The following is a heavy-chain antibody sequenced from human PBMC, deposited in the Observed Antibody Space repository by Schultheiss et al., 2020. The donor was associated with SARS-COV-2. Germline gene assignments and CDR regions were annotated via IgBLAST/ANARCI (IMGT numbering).Heavy chain of an antibody. CDR2: MKQDGSEK. J-gene: IGHJ6*02. CDR1: GFTFSQYW. Sequence: GGSLRLSCAASGFTFSQYWMNWVRQAPGKGLEWVAKMKQDGSEKYYVDSVKGRFTISRDNSKNTLYLQMNSLRAEDTAVYYCARILRSSYYYYGMDVWGQGTTVTVSS. D-gene: IGHD6-6*01. CDR3: ARILRSSYYYYGMDV. V-gene: IGHV3-7*03.